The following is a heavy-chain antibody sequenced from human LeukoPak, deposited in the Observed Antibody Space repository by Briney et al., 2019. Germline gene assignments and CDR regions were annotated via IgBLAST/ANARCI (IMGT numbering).Heavy chain of an antibody. CDR2: IYPGDSDT. V-gene: IGHV5-51*01. Sequence: GESLKISCKGTGYSFSNYWIVWVRQMPGKGLEWVGIIYPGDSDTNYSPSFQGQVTISADKSISTAYLQWSSLKSSDTAMYYCARPPSNTSFGGYYFDYWGQGTLVTVSS. J-gene: IGHJ4*02. CDR3: ARPPSNTSFGGYYFDY. D-gene: IGHD3-3*01. CDR1: GYSFSNYW.